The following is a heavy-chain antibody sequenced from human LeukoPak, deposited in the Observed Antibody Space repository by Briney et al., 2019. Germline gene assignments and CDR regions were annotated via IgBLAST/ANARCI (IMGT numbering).Heavy chain of an antibody. J-gene: IGHJ6*03. CDR1: GGSISNYY. D-gene: IGHD3-10*01. CDR2: IYSSGST. Sequence: SETLSLTCSVSGGSISNYYWSWIRQPPGKGLEWIGYIYSSGSTNYNPSLKSRVTISVDASKIQFSLRLSSVSAADTAVYYCARSGRGVDSFYFYMDVWGKGTTVTVSS. V-gene: IGHV4-4*09. CDR3: ARSGRGVDSFYFYMDV.